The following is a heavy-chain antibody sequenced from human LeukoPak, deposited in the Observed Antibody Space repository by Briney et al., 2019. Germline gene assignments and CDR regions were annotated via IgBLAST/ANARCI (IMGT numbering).Heavy chain of an antibody. V-gene: IGHV4-34*01. CDR1: GGSFNGYY. CDR2: INHSGST. D-gene: IGHD4-17*01. J-gene: IGHJ4*02. CDR3: ARGTGAVTTTYFDY. Sequence: SETLSLTCAVYGGSFNGYYWSWIRQPPGKGLEWIGEINHSGSTNYNPSLKSRVTISVDTSKNQFSLKLSSVTAADTAVYYCARGTGAVTTTYFDYWGQGTLVTVSS.